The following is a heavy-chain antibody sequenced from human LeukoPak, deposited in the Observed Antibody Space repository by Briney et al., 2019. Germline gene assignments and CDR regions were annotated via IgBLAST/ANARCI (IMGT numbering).Heavy chain of an antibody. CDR3: SRENGAFSPFGY. V-gene: IGHV4-31*03. D-gene: IGHD2-8*01. J-gene: IGHJ4*02. Sequence: SQTLSLTCTVSGGSVYSGDFYWSWIRQRPGKGLEWIGYIYYSGTTYYSPSLKSRVTISLDTSKNQFSLKLSSVTAADTAVYYCSRENGAFSPFGYWGQGILVTV. CDR2: IYYSGTT. CDR1: GGSVYSGDFY.